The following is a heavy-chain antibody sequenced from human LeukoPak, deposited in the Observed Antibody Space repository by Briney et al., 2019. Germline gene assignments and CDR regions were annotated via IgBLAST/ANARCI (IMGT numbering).Heavy chain of an antibody. CDR3: AKDRYITMVRGVIDY. V-gene: IGHV3-30*02. D-gene: IGHD3-10*01. CDR2: IRYDGSKK. CDR1: GFTFRSYG. Sequence: GGSLRLSCAASGFTFRSYGMHWVRQAPGKGLEWVTFIRYDGSKKDYADSVKGRFTISRDNSKNTLYLQMNSLRAEDTAVYYCAKDRYITMVRGVIDYWGQGTLVTVSS. J-gene: IGHJ4*02.